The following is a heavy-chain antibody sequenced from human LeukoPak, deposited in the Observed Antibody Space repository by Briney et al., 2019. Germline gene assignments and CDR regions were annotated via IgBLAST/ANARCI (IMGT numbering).Heavy chain of an antibody. V-gene: IGHV4-34*01. CDR2: INHSGST. D-gene: IGHD2-2*02. J-gene: IGHJ5*02. CDR1: GGSFSGYY. Sequence: PSETLSLTCAVYGGSFSGYYWSWIRQPPGKGLEWIGEINHSGSTNYNPSLKSRVTISVDTSKNQFSLKLSSVTAADTAVYYCARGGYCSSTSCYRVARWWFDPCGQGTLVTVSP. CDR3: ARGGYCSSTSCYRVARWWFDP.